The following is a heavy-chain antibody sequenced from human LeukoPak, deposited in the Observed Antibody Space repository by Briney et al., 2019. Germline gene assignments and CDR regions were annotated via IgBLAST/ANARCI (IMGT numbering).Heavy chain of an antibody. CDR3: AKLVEDALLWFGEFYVNYFDY. D-gene: IGHD3-10*01. CDR2: ISGSGGRT. J-gene: IGHJ4*02. CDR1: GFTFSSYA. Sequence: PGWSLRLSCAASGFTFSSYAMSWVRQAPGKGLEGVAAISGSGGRTYYADSVKGRFTISRDNSKNTLYLQMNSLRAEDTAVYYCAKLVEDALLWFGEFYVNYFDYWGQGTLVTVSS. V-gene: IGHV3-23*01.